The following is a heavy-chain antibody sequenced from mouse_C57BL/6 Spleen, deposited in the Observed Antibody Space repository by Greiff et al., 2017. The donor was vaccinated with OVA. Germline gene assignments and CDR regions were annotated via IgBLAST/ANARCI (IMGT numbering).Heavy chain of an antibody. CDR1: GYTFTSYW. CDR2: IDPSDSYT. V-gene: IGHV1-69*01. Sequence: QVQLKQPGAELVMPGASVKLSCKASGYTFTSYWMHWVKQRPGQGLEWIGEIDPSDSYTNYNQKFKGKSTLTVDKSSSTAYTQLSSLTSEDSAVYYCASITTVVATRYFDVWGTGTTVTVSS. D-gene: IGHD1-1*01. J-gene: IGHJ1*03. CDR3: ASITTVVATRYFDV.